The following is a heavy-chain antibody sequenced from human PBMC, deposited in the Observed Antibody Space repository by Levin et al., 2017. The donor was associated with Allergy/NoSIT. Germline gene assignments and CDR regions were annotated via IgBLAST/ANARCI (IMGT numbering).Heavy chain of an antibody. CDR2: IIPIFGTA. Sequence: ASVKVSCKASGGTFSSYAISWVRQAPGQGLEWMGGIIPIFGTANYAQKFQGRVTITADESTSTAYMELSSLRSEDTAVYYCARVGDIVATITGDAFDIWGQGTMVTVSS. V-gene: IGHV1-69*13. CDR3: ARVGDIVATITGDAFDI. D-gene: IGHD5-12*01. J-gene: IGHJ3*02. CDR1: GGTFSSYA.